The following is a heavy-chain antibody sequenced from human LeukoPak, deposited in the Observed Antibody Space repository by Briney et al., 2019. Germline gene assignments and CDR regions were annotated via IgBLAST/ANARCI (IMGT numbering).Heavy chain of an antibody. D-gene: IGHD4-11*01. J-gene: IGHJ4*02. CDR3: EREHHSNYNY. CDR1: GFPPSSCW. CDR2: IKQDGGEK. V-gene: IGHV3-7*01. Sequence: GGFLGSSSAASGFPPSSCWMSWGRQAPGKGLGWVANIKQDGGEKFYVDSVSGRFTISRDNAKNALYLQMNSLRAEDTAVYYCEREHHSNYNYSGQGTLVTVSS.